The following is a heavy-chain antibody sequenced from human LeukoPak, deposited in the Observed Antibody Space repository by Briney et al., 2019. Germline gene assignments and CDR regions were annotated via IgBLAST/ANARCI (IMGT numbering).Heavy chain of an antibody. J-gene: IGHJ5*02. V-gene: IGHV4-4*07. CDR2: IYTSGSA. Sequence: MSSETLSLTCTVSGGSISSYYWSWIRQPAGKGLEWIGRIYTSGSANYNPSLKSRVTMSVDTSKNQFSLKLSSVTAADTAVYYCASETFRTNPFDPWGQGTLVTVSS. D-gene: IGHD1-14*01. CDR1: GGSISSYY. CDR3: ASETFRTNPFDP.